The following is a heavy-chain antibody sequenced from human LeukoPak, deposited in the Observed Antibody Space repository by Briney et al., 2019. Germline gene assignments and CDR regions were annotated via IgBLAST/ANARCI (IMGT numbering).Heavy chain of an antibody. CDR1: GYSFTSYW. J-gene: IGHJ4*02. Sequence: GESLKISCKGSGYSFTSYWIAWVRQMPGKGLEWMGIIYPGDSDTRYSPSFQGQVTTSADKSTSTAYLQWSSLKASDTAMYYCARFRGYSYGLRNIDYWGQGTLVTVSP. CDR2: IYPGDSDT. D-gene: IGHD5-18*01. V-gene: IGHV5-51*01. CDR3: ARFRGYSYGLRNIDY.